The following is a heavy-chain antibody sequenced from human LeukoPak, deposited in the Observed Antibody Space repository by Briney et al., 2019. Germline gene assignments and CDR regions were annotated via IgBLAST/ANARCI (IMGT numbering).Heavy chain of an antibody. V-gene: IGHV4-59*08. CDR2: IYYSGST. D-gene: IGHD2-2*01. CDR1: GGSISSYY. Sequence: SETLSLTCTVSGGSISSYYWSWIRQPPGKGLEWIGYIYYSGSTNYNPSLKSRVTISVDTSKNQFSLKLSSVTAADTAVYYCARHEGPGVVPAANGMDVWGQGTRVSVSS. CDR3: ARHEGPGVVPAANGMDV. J-gene: IGHJ6*02.